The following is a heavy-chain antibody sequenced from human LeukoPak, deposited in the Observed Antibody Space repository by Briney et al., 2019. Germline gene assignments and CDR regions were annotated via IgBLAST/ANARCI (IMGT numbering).Heavy chain of an antibody. CDR3: ARSGNSFLVDY. D-gene: IGHD5-18*01. J-gene: IGHJ4*02. Sequence: SETLSLTCTVSGGSISSSSYYWGWIRQPPGKGLEWIASIYYSGSTYYNNPSLKSRVTISVDTSKSQFSLKLSSVTAADTAVYYCARSGNSFLVDYWGRGTLVTVSS. V-gene: IGHV4-39*01. CDR2: IYYSGST. CDR1: GGSISSSSYY.